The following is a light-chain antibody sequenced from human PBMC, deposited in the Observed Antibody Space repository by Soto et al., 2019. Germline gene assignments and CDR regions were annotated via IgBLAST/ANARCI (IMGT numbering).Light chain of an antibody. J-gene: IGLJ1*01. V-gene: IGLV2-23*02. CDR2: EVN. CDR3: CSFTSSNTHG. CDR1: SSDFGNYNL. Sequence: QSALTQAACVSGSPGQSITISCTGTSSDFGNYNLVSWYQQHPGKVPKLILFEVNKRTSGVSGRFSGSKSGNTASLTISGLQAEDEADYYCCSFTSSNTHGFGTGTKVTVL.